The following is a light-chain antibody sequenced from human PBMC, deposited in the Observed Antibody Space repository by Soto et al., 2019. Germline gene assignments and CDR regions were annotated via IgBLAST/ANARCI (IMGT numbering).Light chain of an antibody. CDR1: QSVSSSY. V-gene: IGKV3-20*01. J-gene: IGKJ1*01. CDR3: HQYHSSPLT. Sequence: EIVLTQSPGTLSLSPGERATLSCRASQSVSSSYLAWYQQKPGQAPRLLIYGASSRATGIPDRFSGSGSGTDFTLTISRLEPEDFAFYYCHQYHSSPLTFGQATKVEI. CDR2: GAS.